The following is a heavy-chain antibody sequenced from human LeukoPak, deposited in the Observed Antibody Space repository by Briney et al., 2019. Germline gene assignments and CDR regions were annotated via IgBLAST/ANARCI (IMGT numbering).Heavy chain of an antibody. Sequence: GRSLRLSCAASGFSFSMIWMSRVRQAPGEGPESVATLSDDGGQKLYLDSVKGRLTIPTNSARNSVFLPMSSLSTEGEAFYNLSKNSVPFAVINWFDHWGQGILVTVSS. CDR2: LSDDGGQK. J-gene: IGHJ5*02. V-gene: IGHV3-7*03. D-gene: IGHD3-16*01. CDR3: SKNSVPFAVINWFDH. CDR1: GFSFSMIW.